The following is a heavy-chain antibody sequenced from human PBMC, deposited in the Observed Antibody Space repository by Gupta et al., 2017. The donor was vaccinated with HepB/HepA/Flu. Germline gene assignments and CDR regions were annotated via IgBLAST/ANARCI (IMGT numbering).Heavy chain of an antibody. J-gene: IGHJ6*02. CDR3: ARSPPYYYGSGSYYNYYYYGMDV. CDR1: GWSFSGYY. D-gene: IGHD3-10*01. Sequence: QVQLQQWGAGLLKPSETLSLTCAVYGWSFSGYYWSWIRQPPGKGLGWIGEINHSGSTNYNPSLKSRVTISVDTSKNQFSLKLSSVTAADTAVYYCARSPPYYYGSGSYYNYYYYGMDVWGQGTTVTVSS. V-gene: IGHV4-34*01. CDR2: INHSGST.